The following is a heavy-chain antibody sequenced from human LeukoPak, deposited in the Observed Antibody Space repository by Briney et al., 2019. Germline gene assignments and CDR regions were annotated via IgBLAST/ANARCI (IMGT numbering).Heavy chain of an antibody. CDR2: ISGSGGST. Sequence: PGRSLRLSCAASGFTFSSYGMTWVRQAPGKGLEWVSAISGSGGSTYYADSVKGRSTISRDNSKNTLYLQMNSLRAEDTAVYYCAKFGLAGSGRYHDAFDIWGQGTVVTVSS. CDR3: AKFGLAGSGRYHDAFDI. D-gene: IGHD3-10*01. CDR1: GFTFSSYG. J-gene: IGHJ3*02. V-gene: IGHV3-23*01.